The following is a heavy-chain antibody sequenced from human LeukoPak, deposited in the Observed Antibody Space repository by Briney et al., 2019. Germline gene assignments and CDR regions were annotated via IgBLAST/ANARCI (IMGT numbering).Heavy chain of an antibody. CDR1: GGSFSGYY. CDR2: INHPGRA. V-gene: IGHV4-34*01. Sequence: SETLSLTCSVHGGSFSGYYWSWIRQPPGKGLEWIGEINHPGRANYNPSLKSRAAISVDTSKNQFSLKLSSMTAADTAVYYCARDILIGWSRELEHWGQGTLVTVSS. J-gene: IGHJ1*01. CDR3: ARDILIGWSRELEH. D-gene: IGHD3-9*01.